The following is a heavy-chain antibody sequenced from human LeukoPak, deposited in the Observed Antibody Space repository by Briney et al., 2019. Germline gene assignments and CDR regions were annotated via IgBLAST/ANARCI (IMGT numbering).Heavy chain of an antibody. CDR3: ARFNSGSYDYWFDP. Sequence: VKPSETLSLTCTVSGGSISSYYWSWIRQPPGKGLEWIGYIYYSGSTNYNPSLKSRVTISVDTSKNQFSLKLSSVTAADTAVYYCARFNSGSYDYWFDPWGQGTLVTVSS. V-gene: IGHV4-59*01. J-gene: IGHJ5*02. CDR1: GGSISSYY. D-gene: IGHD1-26*01. CDR2: IYYSGST.